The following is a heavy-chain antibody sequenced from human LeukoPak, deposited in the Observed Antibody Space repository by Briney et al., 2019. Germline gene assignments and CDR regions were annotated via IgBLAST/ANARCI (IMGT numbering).Heavy chain of an antibody. CDR1: GYTFTGYY. Sequence: ASVKVSCKASGYTFTGYYMHWVRQAPGQGLEWMGWINPNSGGTNYAQKFQRRVTMTRDTSISTAYMELSRLRSDDTAVYYCARSIAAAGHFDYWGQGTLVTVSS. D-gene: IGHD6-13*01. CDR2: INPNSGGT. CDR3: ARSIAAAGHFDY. V-gene: IGHV1-2*02. J-gene: IGHJ4*02.